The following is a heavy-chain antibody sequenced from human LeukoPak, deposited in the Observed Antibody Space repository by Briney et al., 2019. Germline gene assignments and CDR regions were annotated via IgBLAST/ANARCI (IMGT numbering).Heavy chain of an antibody. CDR3: ATSPGLGYSSSLTGVDY. D-gene: IGHD6-6*01. V-gene: IGHV4-61*02. CDR1: GGSITSGTNY. J-gene: IGHJ4*02. Sequence: PSETLSLTCTVSGGSITSGTNYWTWIRQPAGRGLEWIGRIYNRGGTDYNPSLKSRITISLDTSKNQFSLKLNSMTAADTAVYYCATSPGLGYSSSLTGVDYWGQGTLVTVSS. CDR2: IYNRGGT.